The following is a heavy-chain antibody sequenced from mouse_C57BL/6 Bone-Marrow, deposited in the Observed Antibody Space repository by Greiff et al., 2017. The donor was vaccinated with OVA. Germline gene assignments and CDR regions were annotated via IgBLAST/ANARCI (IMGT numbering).Heavy chain of an antibody. CDR1: GYTFTSYG. J-gene: IGHJ2*01. D-gene: IGHD1-1*01. V-gene: IGHV1-81*01. CDR2: IYPRSGNT. CDR3: ARDGSSYYCDY. Sequence: QVQLQQSGAELARPGASVKLSCKASGYTFTSYGISWVKQRTGQGLEWIGEIYPRSGNTYYNEKFKGKATLTAAKSSSTAYMDLRSLTSEDSAVYFCARDGSSYYCDYWGQGTTLTVSS.